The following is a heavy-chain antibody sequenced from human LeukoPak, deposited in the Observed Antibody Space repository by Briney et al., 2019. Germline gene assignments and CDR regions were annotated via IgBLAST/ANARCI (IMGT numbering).Heavy chain of an antibody. CDR1: GFTFSDYG. J-gene: IGHJ4*02. V-gene: IGHV3-48*04. D-gene: IGHD5-12*01. Sequence: GGSLRLSCAASGFTFSDYGMNWVRQAPGKGLEWISYVGISSGNTKYADSVKGRFTISGDSAKNSVFLQMNSLRVEDTAVYYCARDHRYAFDNWGQGTLVTVSS. CDR3: ARDHRYAFDN. CDR2: VGISSGNT.